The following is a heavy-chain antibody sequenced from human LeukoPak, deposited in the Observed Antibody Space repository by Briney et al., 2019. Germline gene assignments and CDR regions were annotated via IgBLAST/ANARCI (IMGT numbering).Heavy chain of an antibody. D-gene: IGHD3-22*01. CDR1: GYTLTELS. CDR3: ATRLDYYDSSGYYQFDY. CDR2: FDPEDGET. V-gene: IGHV1-24*01. Sequence: AASVKVSCKVSGYTLTELSMHWVRQAPGKGLEWMGGFDPEDGETIYAQKFQGRVTMTEDTSTDTAYMELSSLRSEDTAVYYCATRLDYYDSSGYYQFDYWGKGTTVTVSS. J-gene: IGHJ6*04.